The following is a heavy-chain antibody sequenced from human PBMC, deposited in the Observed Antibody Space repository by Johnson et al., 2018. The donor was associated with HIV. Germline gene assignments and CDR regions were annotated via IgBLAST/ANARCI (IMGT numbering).Heavy chain of an antibody. CDR1: GFTFSDYY. Sequence: QVQLVESGGGLVKPGGSLRLSCAASGFTFSDYYMSWIRKAPGNGLECVSYISSSGSTIYYADSLKGRFTISSDNAKNSLYLQMNSLRAEDTAVYYCARDPPVTTTHNAFDIWGQGTMVTVSS. CDR2: ISSSGSTI. CDR3: ARDPPVTTTHNAFDI. D-gene: IGHD4-17*01. J-gene: IGHJ3*02. V-gene: IGHV3-11*04.